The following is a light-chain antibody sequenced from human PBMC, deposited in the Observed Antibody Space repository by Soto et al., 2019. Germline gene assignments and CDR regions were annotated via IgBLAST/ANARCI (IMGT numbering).Light chain of an antibody. V-gene: IGKV1-5*03. CDR2: QAS. J-gene: IGKJ1*01. Sequence: DIQITQSPSTLSASVGDRVTITCRASEFISKWLAWYQQKPGTAPKLLIYQASSLESGVPSRFSGSGSGTEFTLTITSLQPDDFATYSCQHYNSYLETFGQGTKVEIK. CDR3: QHYNSYLET. CDR1: EFISKW.